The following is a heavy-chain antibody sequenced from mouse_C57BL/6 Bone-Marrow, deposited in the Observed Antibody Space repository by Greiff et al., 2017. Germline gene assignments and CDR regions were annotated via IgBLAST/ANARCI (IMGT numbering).Heavy chain of an antibody. D-gene: IGHD2-1*01. V-gene: IGHV1-69*01. CDR2: IDPSDSYT. CDR3: ARERGYYGNFYAMDY. J-gene: IGHJ4*01. CDR1: GYTFTSYW. Sequence: QVQLQQPGAELVMPGASVKLSCKASGYTFTSYWMHWVKQWPGQGLEWIGEIDPSDSYTNYNQKFKGKSTLTVDKSSSTAYMQLSSLTSEDSAVYYCARERGYYGNFYAMDYWGQGTSVTVSS.